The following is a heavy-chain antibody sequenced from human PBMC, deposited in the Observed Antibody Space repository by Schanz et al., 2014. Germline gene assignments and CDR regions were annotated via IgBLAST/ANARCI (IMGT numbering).Heavy chain of an antibody. CDR2: ISDDGVNT. Sequence: EVQLLESGGGLVQPGGSLRLSCAASGFTFSTYAMSWVRQAPGRGLEWVSAISDDGVNTYYADSVKGRFTISRDNSKTTLYLQMNRLRAEATVIYCCAKEEMGIGAHELDYWGQGTLVTVSS. D-gene: IGHD3-10*01. CDR3: AKEEMGIGAHELDY. CDR1: GFTFSTYA. J-gene: IGHJ4*02. V-gene: IGHV3-23*01.